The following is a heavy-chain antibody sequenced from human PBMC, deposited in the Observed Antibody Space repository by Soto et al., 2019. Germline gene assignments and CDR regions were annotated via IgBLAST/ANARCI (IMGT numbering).Heavy chain of an antibody. CDR3: ARVLVWELVNFYYGIDV. J-gene: IGHJ6*02. D-gene: IGHD6-6*01. V-gene: IGHV3-74*01. CDR2: INSDGSST. Sequence: GGSLRLSCAASGFTFSSYWMHWVRQAPGKGLVWVSRINSDGSSTSYADSVKGRFTIYRDNAKNTLYLEMNSLRAEDTAVYYCARVLVWELVNFYYGIDVWGQGTTVPVSS. CDR1: GFTFSSYW.